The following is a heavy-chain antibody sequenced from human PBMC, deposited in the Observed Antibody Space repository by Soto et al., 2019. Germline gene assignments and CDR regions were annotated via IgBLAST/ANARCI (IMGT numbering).Heavy chain of an antibody. V-gene: IGHV3-33*01. Sequence: GGSLRLSCAASGFTFSSYGMHWVRQAPGKGLEWVAVIWHDGSNKYYADSVRGRFTVARDNSKNTLYLQMNSLRAEDTALYYCAGGEDYYYYCMDGWGQGTTVTVSS. CDR2: IWHDGSNK. CDR3: AGGEDYYYYCMDG. CDR1: GFTFSSYG. J-gene: IGHJ6*02.